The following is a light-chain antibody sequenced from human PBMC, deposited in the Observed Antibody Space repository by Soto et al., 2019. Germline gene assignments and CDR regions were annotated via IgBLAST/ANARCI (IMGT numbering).Light chain of an antibody. Sequence: QPVLTQSPSASASLGASVKLTCTLSSGHSNYAIAWHQQQPEKGPRYLMKVNSDGSHRQGDGIPDRFSGSSSGAQRYLTISSLQSEDEADYYCQTWGTGIRVFGTGTKLTVL. J-gene: IGLJ1*01. CDR3: QTWGTGIRV. CDR2: VNSDGSH. V-gene: IGLV4-69*01. CDR1: SGHSNYA.